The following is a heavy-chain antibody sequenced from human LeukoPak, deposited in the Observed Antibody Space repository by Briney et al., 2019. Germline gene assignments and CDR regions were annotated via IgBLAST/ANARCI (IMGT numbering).Heavy chain of an antibody. CDR3: AKDTSSWYSPPGAFDL. V-gene: IGHV4-4*07. Sequence: SETLSLTCTVSGGSIISHYWNWIRQPAGKGLEWIGRVYASGSTTYNPSLKNRVTMSVDTSKNQFSLRLTSMTAADTAVYYCAKDTSSWYSPPGAFDLWGQGTMVTVSS. CDR2: VYASGST. J-gene: IGHJ3*01. D-gene: IGHD6-13*01. CDR1: GGSIISHY.